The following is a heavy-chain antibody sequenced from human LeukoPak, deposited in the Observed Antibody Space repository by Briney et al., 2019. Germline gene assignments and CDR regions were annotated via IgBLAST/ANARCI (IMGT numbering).Heavy chain of an antibody. CDR1: GGSISSYY. Sequence: PSETLSLTCTVSGGSISSYYWSWIRQPAGKGLEWIGRIYTSGSTNYNPSLKSRVTMSVDTSKNQFSLKLSSVTAADTAVYYCARGGEYDFWSGYPSRYYGMDVWGQGTTVTVSS. J-gene: IGHJ6*02. V-gene: IGHV4-4*07. CDR3: ARGGEYDFWSGYPSRYYGMDV. CDR2: IYTSGST. D-gene: IGHD3-3*01.